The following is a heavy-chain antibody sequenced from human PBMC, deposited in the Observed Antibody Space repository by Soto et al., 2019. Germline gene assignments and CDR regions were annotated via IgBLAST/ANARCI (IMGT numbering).Heavy chain of an antibody. CDR3: AKSVYNWNDGFFDY. V-gene: IGHV3-30*18. CDR2: ISYDGNNK. D-gene: IGHD1-1*01. Sequence: QVQLVESGGGVVQPGRSLRLSCAASGFTFSSYGMHWVRQAPGKGLQWVAVISYDGNNKHYADSVKGRFTISRDNSKNTLYLQMNSLRAEDTAVYYCAKSVYNWNDGFFDYWGQGTLVTVSS. J-gene: IGHJ4*02. CDR1: GFTFSSYG.